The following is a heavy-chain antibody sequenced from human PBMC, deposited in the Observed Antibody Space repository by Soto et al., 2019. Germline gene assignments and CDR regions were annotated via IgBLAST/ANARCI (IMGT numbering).Heavy chain of an antibody. D-gene: IGHD6-6*01. J-gene: IGHJ6*02. CDR1: GDSVSSNSAA. V-gene: IGHV6-1*01. Sequence: PSQTLSLTCVISGDSVSSNSAAWNWIRQSPSRGLEWLGRTYYRSKWYNDYAVSVKSRITINPDTSKNQFSLQLNSVTPEVTAVYYCARVLSSSSSSRDYYYGMDVWGQGTTVTVSS. CDR2: TYYRSKWYN. CDR3: ARVLSSSSSSRDYYYGMDV.